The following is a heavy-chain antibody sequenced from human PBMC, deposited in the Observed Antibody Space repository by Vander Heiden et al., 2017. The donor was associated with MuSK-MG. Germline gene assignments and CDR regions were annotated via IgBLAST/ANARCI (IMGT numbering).Heavy chain of an antibody. Sequence: EVQLVESGGGLVQPGGSLRLSCAASRFTFSDPYMDWVRQAPGKGLEWVGRIRQKSRSYSTEYAASVKGRFTISRDDSVQSLYLQMNSLKTEDTAVYYCVKLGYSGSYFESWGQGTLITVSS. V-gene: IGHV3-72*01. CDR1: RFTFSDPY. D-gene: IGHD1-26*01. J-gene: IGHJ4*02. CDR3: VKLGYSGSYFES. CDR2: IRQKSRSYST.